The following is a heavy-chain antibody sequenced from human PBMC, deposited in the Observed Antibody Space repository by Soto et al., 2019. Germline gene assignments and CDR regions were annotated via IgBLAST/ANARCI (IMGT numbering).Heavy chain of an antibody. CDR2: IYYSGST. Sequence: QLQLQESGPGLVKPSETLSLTCTVSGGSISSSSYYWGWIRQPPGKGLEWIGSIYYSGSTYYNPSLKSRVTISVDTSKNQFSLKLSSVTAADTAVYYCARRDVGYCSSTSCSSFDYWGQGTLVTVSS. CDR1: GGSISSSSYY. V-gene: IGHV4-39*01. D-gene: IGHD2-2*01. CDR3: ARRDVGYCSSTSCSSFDY. J-gene: IGHJ4*02.